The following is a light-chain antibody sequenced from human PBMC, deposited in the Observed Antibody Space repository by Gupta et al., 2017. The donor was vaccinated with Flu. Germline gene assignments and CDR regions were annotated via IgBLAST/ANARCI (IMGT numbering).Light chain of an antibody. J-gene: IGKJ2*01. V-gene: IGKV1-5*03. CDR3: QQSQSNT. Sequence: DVQMTQSPSTLSASVGDRVTITCRASQSINNRLAWYQQKPGRAPKLLIYKTSNSESGVPARFSGSGSGTEFTLSISSLQPDDSATYDVQQSQSNTFGQGTKLEIK. CDR2: KTS. CDR1: QSINNR.